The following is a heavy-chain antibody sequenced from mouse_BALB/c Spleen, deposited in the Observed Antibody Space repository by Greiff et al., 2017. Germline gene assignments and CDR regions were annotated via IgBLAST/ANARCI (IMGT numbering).Heavy chain of an antibody. CDR2: ILPGSGST. Sequence: VQLQQSGAELMKPGASVKISCRATGYTFSSYWIEWVKQRPGHGLEWIGEILPGSGSTNYNEKFKGKATFTADTSSNTAYMQLSSLTSEDSAVYYCARYYGSSYVAYWGQGTLVTVSA. CDR3: ARYYGSSYVAY. J-gene: IGHJ3*01. V-gene: IGHV1-9*01. D-gene: IGHD1-1*01. CDR1: GYTFSSYW.